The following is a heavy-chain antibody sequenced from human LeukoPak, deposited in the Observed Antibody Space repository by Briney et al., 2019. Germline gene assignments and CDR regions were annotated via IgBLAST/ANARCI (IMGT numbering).Heavy chain of an antibody. CDR3: ARNVRGLFYGPGNYGLIDT. J-gene: IGHJ5*02. D-gene: IGHD3-10*01. V-gene: IGHV4-59*11. CDR2: IYYSGIT. CDR1: GGSITNHY. Sequence: SETLSLTCTVSGGSITNHYWTWIRQPPGKGLEWIGYIYYSGITDYNPSLRSRVTISVATSKNQFSLKLNSLNAAATAVYYCARNVRGLFYGPGNYGLIDTLGQGNPVTVPS.